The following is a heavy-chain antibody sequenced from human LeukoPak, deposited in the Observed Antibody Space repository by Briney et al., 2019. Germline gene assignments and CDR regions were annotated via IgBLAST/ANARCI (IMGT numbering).Heavy chain of an antibody. J-gene: IGHJ3*02. CDR1: GFTFSSYG. CDR2: IRYDGSNK. Sequence: GGSLRLSCAASGFTFSSYGMHWVRQAPGKGLEGVAFIRYDGSNKYYADSVQGRFTISRDNSKNTLYLQMNSLRAEDTAVYYCARVAVVIDPPDAFDIWGQGTMVTVSS. CDR3: ARVAVVIDPPDAFDI. V-gene: IGHV3-30*02. D-gene: IGHD2-21*01.